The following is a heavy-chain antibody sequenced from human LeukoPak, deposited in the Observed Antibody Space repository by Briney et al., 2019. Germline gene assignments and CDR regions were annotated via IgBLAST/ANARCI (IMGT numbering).Heavy chain of an antibody. V-gene: IGHV1-46*01. CDR1: GYTFTSYY. CDR3: ARDVYSGYYYYGMDV. CDR2: INPSGGST. D-gene: IGHD5-12*01. Sequence: GASVKVSCKASGYTFTSYYMHWVRQAPGQGLEWMGIINPSGGSTSYAQKFQGRVTMTRDTSTSTVYMELSSLRSEDTAVYYCARDVYSGYYYYGMDVWGQGTTVTVSS. J-gene: IGHJ6*02.